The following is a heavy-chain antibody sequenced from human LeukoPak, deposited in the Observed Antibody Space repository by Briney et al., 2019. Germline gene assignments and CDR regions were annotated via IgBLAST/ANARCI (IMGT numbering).Heavy chain of an antibody. CDR3: VRVEYYYGSGSYYPDY. D-gene: IGHD3-10*01. CDR2: INSDGSST. Sequence: GGSLRLSCAVSGFTFSSYWMHWVRQAPGKGLVWVSRINSDGSSTNYADSVKGRFTISRDNAKNTLYLQMNSLRAEDTAVYYCVRVEYYYGSGSYYPDYWGQGTLVTVTS. V-gene: IGHV3-74*01. CDR1: GFTFSSYW. J-gene: IGHJ4*02.